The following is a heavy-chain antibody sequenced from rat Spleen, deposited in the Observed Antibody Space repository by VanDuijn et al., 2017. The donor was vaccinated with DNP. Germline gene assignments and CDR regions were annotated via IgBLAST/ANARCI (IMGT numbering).Heavy chain of an antibody. CDR2: ITNTGDST. Sequence: EVQLVESGGGLVQPGRSLKLSCAASGFTFRNYGMHWIRQAPGKGLEWVASITNTGDSTYYSDSVKGRFSLSRDNAKSTLYLQMDSLRSEDTATYYCAGRPPPTRGPFDYWGPGVMVTVSS. CDR1: GFTFRNYG. D-gene: IGHD1-4*01. CDR3: AGRPPPTRGPFDY. V-gene: IGHV5-31*01. J-gene: IGHJ2*01.